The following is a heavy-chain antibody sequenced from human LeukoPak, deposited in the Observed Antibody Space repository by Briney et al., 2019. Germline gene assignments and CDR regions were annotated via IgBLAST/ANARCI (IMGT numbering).Heavy chain of an antibody. J-gene: IGHJ5*01. Sequence: ASVKVSCKASGYSFTGYYIHWVRQAPGQGPEWMGWINPNSGGTKYAQRFQGRVTMTRDTSVSTAYMDLSSLTSDDTAVYFCARGYRDSIGPCLDSWGQGTLVTVSS. CDR1: GYSFTGYY. CDR3: ARGYRDSIGPCLDS. CDR2: INPNSGGT. D-gene: IGHD3-22*01. V-gene: IGHV1-2*02.